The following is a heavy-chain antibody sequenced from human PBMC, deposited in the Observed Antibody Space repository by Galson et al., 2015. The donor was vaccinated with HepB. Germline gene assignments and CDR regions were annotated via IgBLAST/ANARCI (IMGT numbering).Heavy chain of an antibody. J-gene: IGHJ4*02. CDR2: ICPGDSDT. Sequence: QSGAEVKKPGESLKISCKGSGYCFSSNWIAWVRQMPGRGLEWMGIICPGDSDTRYSPSFRGQVTMSVDKSTNTAYLQWSSLKASDTAIYYCARGGVIVGANSDYWGQGTLVTVSS. CDR3: ARGGVIVGANSDY. D-gene: IGHD1-26*01. V-gene: IGHV5-51*01. CDR1: GYCFSSNW.